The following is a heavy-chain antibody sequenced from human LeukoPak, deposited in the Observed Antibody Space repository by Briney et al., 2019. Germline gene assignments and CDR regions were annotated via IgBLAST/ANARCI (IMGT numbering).Heavy chain of an antibody. D-gene: IGHD2-21*02. CDR2: ISYDGSNK. Sequence: GGSLRLSCAASGFTFSSYGMHWVRQAPGKGLEWVAVISYDGSNKYYADSVKGRFTISRDNSKNTLYLQMNSLRAEDTAVYYCAKMGTEYDFDYWGQGTLVTVSS. CDR1: GFTFSSYG. CDR3: AKMGTEYDFDY. V-gene: IGHV3-30*18. J-gene: IGHJ4*02.